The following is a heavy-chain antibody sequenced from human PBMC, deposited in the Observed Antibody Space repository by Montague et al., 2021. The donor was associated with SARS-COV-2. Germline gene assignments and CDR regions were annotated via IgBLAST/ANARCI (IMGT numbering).Heavy chain of an antibody. CDR2: ISYHGNT. CDR1: GDSISSSSYD. Sequence: SETLSLTCTVSGDSISSSSYDWGWIRRPPGKGLEWIGYISYHGNTNYNPSLKIPVTISIDTSRNQFSLKVSSVTATDTAIYYCARRLDYWDSSGQRRHFDYWGQGTLVTVSS. V-gene: IGHV4-39*01. CDR3: ARRLDYWDSSGQRRHFDY. J-gene: IGHJ4*01. D-gene: IGHD3-22*01.